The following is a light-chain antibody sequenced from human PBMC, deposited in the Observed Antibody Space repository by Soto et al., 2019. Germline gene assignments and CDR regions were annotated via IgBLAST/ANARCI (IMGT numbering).Light chain of an antibody. Sequence: EIVLTQSPGTLSLSPGERATLSCRASQSVSSSYLAWYQQKPGQAPGLLIYGASSRATGIPDRFSGSGSGTVFTLTISRLEPEDFAVYSCQQYGSSPYTFGQGTKLEIK. CDR2: GAS. J-gene: IGKJ2*01. CDR3: QQYGSSPYT. V-gene: IGKV3-20*01. CDR1: QSVSSSY.